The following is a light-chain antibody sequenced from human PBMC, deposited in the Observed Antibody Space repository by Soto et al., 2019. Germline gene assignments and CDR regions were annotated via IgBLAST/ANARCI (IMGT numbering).Light chain of an antibody. CDR1: QSVSSN. Sequence: EIVMTQSPATLSVSPGERATLSCRASQSVSSNLAWYQQKPGQAPRRLIYGASTRATGIPARFSGSGSGTEFTLTISSLQSEDFAVYCCQQYNNWPPLTFGGGTKVEIK. CDR3: QQYNNWPPLT. CDR2: GAS. V-gene: IGKV3-15*01. J-gene: IGKJ4*01.